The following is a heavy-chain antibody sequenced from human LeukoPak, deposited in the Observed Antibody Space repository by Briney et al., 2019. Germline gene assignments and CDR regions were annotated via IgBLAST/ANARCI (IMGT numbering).Heavy chain of an antibody. CDR2: IYYSGST. Sequence: SETLSLTCTVSGGSISSYYWSWIRQPPGKGLEWIGYIYYSGSTNYNPSLKSRVTISVDTSKNQFSLKLSSVTAADTAVYYCASGIEMATSYFDYWGQGTLVTVSS. D-gene: IGHD5-24*01. CDR3: ASGIEMATSYFDY. V-gene: IGHV4-59*12. J-gene: IGHJ4*02. CDR1: GGSISSYY.